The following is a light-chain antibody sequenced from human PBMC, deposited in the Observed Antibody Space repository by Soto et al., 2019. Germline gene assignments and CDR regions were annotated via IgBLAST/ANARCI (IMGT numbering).Light chain of an antibody. CDR1: QSVGSY. V-gene: IGKV3-11*01. Sequence: ETVLTQSPGTLSLSPGERATLSCRASQSVGSYLAWYQQKPGQAPRLLIYDASNRATGIPARFSGSGSGTDFTLTISRLEPEDFAVYYCQLRSDWPPITFGQGTRLEI. CDR2: DAS. CDR3: QLRSDWPPIT. J-gene: IGKJ5*01.